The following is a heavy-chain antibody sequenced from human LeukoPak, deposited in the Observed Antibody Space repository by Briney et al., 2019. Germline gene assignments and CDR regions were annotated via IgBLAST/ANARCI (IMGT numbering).Heavy chain of an antibody. D-gene: IGHD7-27*01. CDR1: GGTFSSYA. J-gene: IGHJ4*02. Sequence: GASVKVSCKASGGTFSSYAISWVRQAPGQGLEWMGGIIPIFGTANYAQKFQGRVTITADESTSTAYMELSSLRSEDTAVYYCARGEGWGSQEYYFDYWGQGTLVTVSS. CDR3: ARGEGWGSQEYYFDY. CDR2: IIPIFGTA. V-gene: IGHV1-69*01.